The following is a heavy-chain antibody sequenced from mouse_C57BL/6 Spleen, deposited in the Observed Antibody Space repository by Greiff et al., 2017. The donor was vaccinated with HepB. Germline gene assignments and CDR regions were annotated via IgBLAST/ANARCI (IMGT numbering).Heavy chain of an antibody. Sequence: QVQLQQPGAELVMPGASVKLSCKASGYTFTSYWMHWVKQRPGQGLEWIGEIDPSDSYTNYNQKFKGKSTLTVDKSSSTAYMQLSSLTSEDSAVYYCARSLGRRLYYWGQGTTLTVSS. V-gene: IGHV1-69*01. CDR3: ARSLGRRLYY. J-gene: IGHJ2*01. CDR2: IDPSDSYT. D-gene: IGHD4-1*01. CDR1: GYTFTSYW.